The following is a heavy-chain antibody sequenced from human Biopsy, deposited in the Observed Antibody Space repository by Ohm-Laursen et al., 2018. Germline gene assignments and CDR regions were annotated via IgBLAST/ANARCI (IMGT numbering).Heavy chain of an antibody. V-gene: IGHV4-59*08. J-gene: IGHJ6*02. CDR2: IYYSGSI. CDR1: GGSVNSYS. Sequence: PSDTLSLTCIVSGGSVNSYSWSWIRQPPGKGLEWIGYIYYSGSINYNPSLKSRVTISLDTSKNQFSLKLSSVTAADTAVYYCASMPAAIHEPNYSYYGMHVWGQGTTVTVSS. CDR3: ASMPAAIHEPNYSYYGMHV. D-gene: IGHD2-2*02.